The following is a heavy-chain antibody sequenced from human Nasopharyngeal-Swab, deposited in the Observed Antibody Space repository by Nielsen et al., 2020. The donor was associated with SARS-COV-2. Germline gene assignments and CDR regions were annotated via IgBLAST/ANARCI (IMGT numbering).Heavy chain of an antibody. CDR3: ARDPLYGTNWDASSRAHFDY. D-gene: IGHD1-1*01. V-gene: IGHV1-69*10. CDR1: GGTFSSYA. J-gene: IGHJ4*02. CDR2: IIPILGIA. Sequence: SVKVSCKASGGTFSSYAISWVRQAPGQGLEWMGGIIPILGIANYAQKFQGRVTITADKSTSTAYMELSSLRSEDTAVYYCARDPLYGTNWDASSRAHFDYWGQGTLVSVSS.